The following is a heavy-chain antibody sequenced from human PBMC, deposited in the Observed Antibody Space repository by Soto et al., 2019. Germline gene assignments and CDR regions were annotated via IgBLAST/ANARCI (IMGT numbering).Heavy chain of an antibody. CDR1: GYTFTSYA. CDR2: ISAYNGNT. Sequence: ASAKVSSKAPGYTFTSYAISCVRQAPGQGLEWMGWISAYNGNTNYAQKLQGRVTMTTDTSTSTAYMELRSLRSDDTAVYYCARDGTFYGDLISYYFDYWGQGTLVTVSS. CDR3: ARDGTFYGDLISYYFDY. V-gene: IGHV1-18*01. D-gene: IGHD4-17*01. J-gene: IGHJ4*02.